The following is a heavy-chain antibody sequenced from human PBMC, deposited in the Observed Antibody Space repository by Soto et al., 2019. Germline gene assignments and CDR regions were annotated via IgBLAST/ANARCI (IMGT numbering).Heavy chain of an antibody. Sequence: LRPADRGLGFAFSCCCMRCVHQTPGKGLEWVSGISGGVGTAYYADSVKGRFTISRDNSKNTLYLQMNSLRAEDAAAYYCAKDLASAGTISRYFDSCGQGTLVTVSS. J-gene: IGHJ4*02. CDR1: GFAFSCCC. CDR3: AKDLASAGTISRYFDS. V-gene: IGHV3-23*01. D-gene: IGHD6-13*01. CDR2: ISGGVGTA.